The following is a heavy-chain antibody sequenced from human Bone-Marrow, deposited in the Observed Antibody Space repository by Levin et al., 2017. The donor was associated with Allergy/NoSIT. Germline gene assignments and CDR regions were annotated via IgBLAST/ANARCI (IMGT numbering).Heavy chain of an antibody. CDR3: AAQGKWHGGWFDP. CDR1: GGSISSYY. Sequence: PSETLSLTCTVSGGSISSYYWSWIRQPPGKGLEWIGYIYYSGSTNYNPSLKSRVTISVDTSKNQFSLKLSSVTAADTAVYYCAAQGKWHGGWFDPWGQGTLVTVSS. D-gene: IGHD2-8*01. J-gene: IGHJ5*02. CDR2: IYYSGST. V-gene: IGHV4-59*01.